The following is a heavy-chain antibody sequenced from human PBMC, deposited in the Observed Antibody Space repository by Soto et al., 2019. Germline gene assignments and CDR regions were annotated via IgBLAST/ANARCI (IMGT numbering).Heavy chain of an antibody. D-gene: IGHD6-19*01. V-gene: IGHV3-30*18. CDR3: VKDGSSGWPYFYDMDV. J-gene: IGHJ6*02. CDR1: GFTFSGYG. CDR2: ISYDETAT. Sequence: QVQLVESGGGVVQPGTSLRLSCAASGFTFSGYGVHWVRQAPGKGLEWVATISYDETATYYSDSVKGRFTISRDNSKNTLYLQMSSLRAEDTAVYYCVKDGSSGWPYFYDMDVWGQGTTVTVSS.